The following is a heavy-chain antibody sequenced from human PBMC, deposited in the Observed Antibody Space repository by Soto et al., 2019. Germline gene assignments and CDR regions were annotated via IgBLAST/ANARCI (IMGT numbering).Heavy chain of an antibody. J-gene: IGHJ3*02. CDR2: IVVGSGNT. CDR1: GFTFTSTA. V-gene: IGHV1-58*02. Sequence: GTSVKLSCTDSGFTFTSTAMQWVRQARGQRLEWIGWIVVGSGNTNYAQKFQERVTITRDMSTSTAYMELSSLRSEDTAVYYCAAEVWFGEHDAFDIWGQGTMVTVSS. CDR3: AAEVWFGEHDAFDI. D-gene: IGHD3-10*01.